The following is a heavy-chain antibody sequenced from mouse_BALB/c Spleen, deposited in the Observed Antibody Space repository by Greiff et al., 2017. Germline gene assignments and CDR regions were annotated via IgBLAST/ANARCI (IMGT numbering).Heavy chain of an antibody. CDR3: ARSLFDY. CDR2: ISSGSSTI. V-gene: IGHV5-17*02. J-gene: IGHJ2*01. Sequence: EVQGVESGGGLVQPGGSRKLSCAASGFTFSSFGMHWVRQAPEKGLEWVAYISSGSSTIYYADTVKGRFTISRDNPKNTLFLQMTSLRSEDTAMYYCARSLFDYWGQGTTLTVSS. CDR1: GFTFSSFG.